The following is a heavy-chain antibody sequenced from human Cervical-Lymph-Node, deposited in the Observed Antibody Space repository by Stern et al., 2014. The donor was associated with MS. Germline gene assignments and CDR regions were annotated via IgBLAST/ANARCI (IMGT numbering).Heavy chain of an antibody. Sequence: VQLEESGGGVVQPGRSLRLSCVASGLTFSSHGMHWVRQAPGKGLEWVAVIWYDGSNEKYGDSVKGRFTISRDNSKDTLYLQMNSLRAEDTAVYYCVAYSSGDNINYWGQGTLVTVSS. CDR1: GLTFSSHG. CDR2: IWYDGSNE. V-gene: IGHV3-33*01. CDR3: VAYSSGDNINY. J-gene: IGHJ4*02. D-gene: IGHD6-19*01.